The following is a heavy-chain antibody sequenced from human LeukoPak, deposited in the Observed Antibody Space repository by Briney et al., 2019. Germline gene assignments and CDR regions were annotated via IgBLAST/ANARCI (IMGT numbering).Heavy chain of an antibody. Sequence: ASVKVSCKASGYTFTGYYMHWVRQAPGQGLEWMGWINPNSGGTNYAQKLQGRVTLTRDTSISTAYMELSRLRSDDTAVYYCARDTARITIFGVAKYMDVWGKGTTVTVSS. CDR1: GYTFTGYY. J-gene: IGHJ6*03. D-gene: IGHD3-3*01. CDR2: INPNSGGT. CDR3: ARDTARITIFGVAKYMDV. V-gene: IGHV1-2*02.